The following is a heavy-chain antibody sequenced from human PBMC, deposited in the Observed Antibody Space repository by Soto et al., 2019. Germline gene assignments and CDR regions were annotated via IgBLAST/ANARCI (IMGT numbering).Heavy chain of an antibody. CDR3: ARGNSGDDDEFDY. V-gene: IGHV1-2*02. Sequence: ASVKVSCKASGYTFTGYYIHWVRQAPGQGLEWMGWVNPNSGGTGYAQRFQGRVTMTRDTSINSVYVELSRLRSDDTATYFCARGNSGDDDEFDYWGQGAPVTVSS. D-gene: IGHD5-12*01. CDR2: VNPNSGGT. CDR1: GYTFTGYY. J-gene: IGHJ4*02.